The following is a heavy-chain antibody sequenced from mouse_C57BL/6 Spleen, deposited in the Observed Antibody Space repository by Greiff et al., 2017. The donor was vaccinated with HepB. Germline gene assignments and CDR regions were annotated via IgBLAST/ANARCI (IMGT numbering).Heavy chain of an antibody. CDR3: ARAGTRWSHAMDY. CDR2: IYPGSGST. CDR1: GYTFTSYW. Sequence: QVQLQQPGAELVKPGASVKMSCKASGYTFTSYWITWVKQRPGQGLEWIGDIYPGSGSTNYNEKFKSKATLTVDTSSSTAYMQLSSLTSEDSAVYYCARAGTRWSHAMDYWGQGTSVTVSS. J-gene: IGHJ4*01. V-gene: IGHV1-55*01. D-gene: IGHD3-3*01.